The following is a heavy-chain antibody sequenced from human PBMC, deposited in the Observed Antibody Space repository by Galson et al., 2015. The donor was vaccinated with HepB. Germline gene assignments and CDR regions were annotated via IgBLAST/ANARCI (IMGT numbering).Heavy chain of an antibody. J-gene: IGHJ6*02. Sequence: SLRLSCAASAFIFSTYTMTWVRQAPGKGLEWVSSITSSSSYIYYADSVKGRFTISRDNAKNSLDLQLKNLRAEDTAVYYCARDLVGDSVWGSDRDTFYGMDVWGQGTTVTVSS. CDR3: ARDLVGDSVWGSDRDTFYGMDV. CDR2: ITSSSSYI. V-gene: IGHV3-21*01. D-gene: IGHD3-16*02. CDR1: AFIFSTYT.